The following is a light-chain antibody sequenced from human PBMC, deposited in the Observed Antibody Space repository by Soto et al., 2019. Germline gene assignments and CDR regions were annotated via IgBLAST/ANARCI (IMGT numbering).Light chain of an antibody. Sequence: QLVLTQPPSASASLGASVTLTCTLSSGYSNYKVDWYQQRPGKGPRFVMRVGTGGIVGSKGDGIPDRFSVLGSGLNRYLTIKNIQEEDESDYHCGAEHGSVSNFVYVFGTGTKVTVL. CDR1: SGYSNYK. CDR3: GAEHGSVSNFVYV. J-gene: IGLJ1*01. CDR2: VGTGGIVG. V-gene: IGLV9-49*01.